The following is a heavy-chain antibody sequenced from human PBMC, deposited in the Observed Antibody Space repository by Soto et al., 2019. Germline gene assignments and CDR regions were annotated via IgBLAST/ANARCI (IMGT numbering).Heavy chain of an antibody. Sequence: SETLSLTCAVYGGSFSGYYWSWIRQPPGKGLEWIGEINHSGSTNYNPSLKSRVTISVDTSKNQFSLKLSSVTAADTAVYYCARYQDKEWLSRRYNWFDPWGQGTLVTVSS. J-gene: IGHJ5*02. CDR3: ARYQDKEWLSRRYNWFDP. CDR1: GGSFSGYY. CDR2: INHSGST. D-gene: IGHD3-3*01. V-gene: IGHV4-34*01.